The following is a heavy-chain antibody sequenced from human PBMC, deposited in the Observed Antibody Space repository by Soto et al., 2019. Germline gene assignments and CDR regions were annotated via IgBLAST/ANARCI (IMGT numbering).Heavy chain of an antibody. CDR3: ARDRRWLQSIMDV. Sequence: HPGGSLRLSCAASGFTFSTYWMHWIRQAPGKGLEWVSYISSSSSTIYYADSVKGRFTISRDNAKNSLYLQMNSLRDEDTAVYYCARDRRWLQSIMDVWGQGTTVTVSS. D-gene: IGHD5-12*01. CDR1: GFTFSTYW. J-gene: IGHJ6*02. CDR2: ISSSSSTI. V-gene: IGHV3-48*02.